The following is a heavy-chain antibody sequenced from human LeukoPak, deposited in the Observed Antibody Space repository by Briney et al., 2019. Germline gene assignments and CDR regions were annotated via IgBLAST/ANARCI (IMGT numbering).Heavy chain of an antibody. CDR1: GFTFTSYA. D-gene: IGHD3-3*01. CDR3: TTSNFGFPFDY. J-gene: IGHJ4*02. V-gene: IGHV3-15*01. CDR2: IKSKTDGGTT. Sequence: GGSLRLSCAVSGFTFTSYAMSWVRQAPGKGLEWVGRIKSKTDGGTTDYAAPVKGRFTISRDDSKNTLYLQINSLKTEDTAVYYCTTSNFGFPFDYWGQGTLVTVSS.